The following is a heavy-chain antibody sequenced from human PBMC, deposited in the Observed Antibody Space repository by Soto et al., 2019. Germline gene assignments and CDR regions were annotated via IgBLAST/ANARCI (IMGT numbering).Heavy chain of an antibody. CDR3: AKDEQDSSGQGVFVY. V-gene: IGHV3-30*18. D-gene: IGHD3-22*01. CDR2: ISYDGSNK. Sequence: GGSLRLSCAASGFTFSSYGMHWVRQAPGKGLEWVAVISYDGSNKYYADSVKGRFTISRDNSKNTLYLQMNSLRAEDTAVYYCAKDEQDSSGQGVFVYWGQGTLVTVSS. J-gene: IGHJ4*02. CDR1: GFTFSSYG.